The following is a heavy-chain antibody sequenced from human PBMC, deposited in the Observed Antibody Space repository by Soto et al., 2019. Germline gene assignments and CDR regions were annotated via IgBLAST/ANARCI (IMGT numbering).Heavy chain of an antibody. Sequence: PSETLSLTCAVYGGSFSGYYWSWIRQPPGKGLEWIGEINHSGSTNYNPSLKSRVTISVDTSKNQFSPKLSSVTAADTAVYYCARWARVYYYYGMDVWGQGTTVTVSS. V-gene: IGHV4-34*01. CDR3: ARWARVYYYYGMDV. CDR2: INHSGST. J-gene: IGHJ6*02. CDR1: GGSFSGYY.